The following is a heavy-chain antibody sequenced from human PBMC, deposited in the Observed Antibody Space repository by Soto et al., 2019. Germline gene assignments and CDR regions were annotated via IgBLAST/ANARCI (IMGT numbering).Heavy chain of an antibody. J-gene: IGHJ4*02. Sequence: EVQLVESGGGLVQPGGSLRLSCAASGFTFSSYWMHWVRQAPGKRLMWVSRINRDGSTTSYADSVKGRFTISRDNAKNTLYLQMNSLRAEDTAVYYCARDEDSSGWFYFDYWGQGTLVPVSS. CDR2: INRDGSTT. D-gene: IGHD6-19*01. V-gene: IGHV3-74*01. CDR3: ARDEDSSGWFYFDY. CDR1: GFTFSSYW.